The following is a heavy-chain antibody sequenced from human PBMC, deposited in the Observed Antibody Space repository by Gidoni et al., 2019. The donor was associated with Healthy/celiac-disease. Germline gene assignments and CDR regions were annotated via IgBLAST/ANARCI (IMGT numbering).Heavy chain of an antibody. CDR1: GFTFSSYV. Sequence: EVQLLESGGGLVQPGGSLRLSCAASGFTFSSYVMSWVRQAPGKGLEWVSAISGSGGSTYYADSVKGRFTISRDNSKNTLYLQMNSLRAEDTAVYYCAKLCCSSTIASSKYFDLWGRGTLVTVSS. CDR2: ISGSGGST. CDR3: AKLCCSSTIASSKYFDL. D-gene: IGHD2-2*01. J-gene: IGHJ2*01. V-gene: IGHV3-23*01.